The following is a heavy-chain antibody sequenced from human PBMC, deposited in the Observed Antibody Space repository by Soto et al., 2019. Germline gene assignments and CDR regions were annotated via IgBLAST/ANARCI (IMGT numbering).Heavy chain of an antibody. V-gene: IGHV1-2*04. D-gene: IGHD2-8*01. CDR1: GYSFTDYH. J-gene: IGHJ6*02. Sequence: QVPLVQSGAEVKKPGASVRVSCKASGYSFTDYHIHWVRQAPGQGLEWLGRINPKSGVTSTAQKFQGWVTMTRDRSISTVYMELTRLRSDDTAVYFCARGHSTDCSNGVCSFFYNHEMDVWGQGTTVTVSS. CDR2: INPKSGVT. CDR3: ARGHSTDCSNGVCSFFYNHEMDV.